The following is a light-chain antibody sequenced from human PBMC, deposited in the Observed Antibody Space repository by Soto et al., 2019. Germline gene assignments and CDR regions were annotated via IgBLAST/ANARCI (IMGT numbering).Light chain of an antibody. Sequence: EVVMTQSPATLSVSPGERATLSCRTSQSVRSSHLAWYQQKPGQAPRLLIYGASTRATGIPDRFSGSGSGTDFTLTISRLEPEDSAVYYCQQYGSSPPWTFGQGTKVDIK. CDR1: QSVRSSH. J-gene: IGKJ1*01. V-gene: IGKV3-20*01. CDR2: GAS. CDR3: QQYGSSPPWT.